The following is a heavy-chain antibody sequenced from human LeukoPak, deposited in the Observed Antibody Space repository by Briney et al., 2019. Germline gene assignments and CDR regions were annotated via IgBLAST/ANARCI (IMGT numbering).Heavy chain of an antibody. CDR2: ISGSGGST. V-gene: IGHV3-23*01. J-gene: IGHJ4*02. D-gene: IGHD6-19*01. CDR3: AKDGAIKVAGTRY. Sequence: PGGSLRLSCAASGFTFSIFGMSWVRQAPGKGLEWLSGISGSGGSTYYADSVKGRFTISRDNSMDTLYLQMNSLRAEDTAVYYCAKDGAIKVAGTRYWGQGTLVTVSS. CDR1: GFTFSIFG.